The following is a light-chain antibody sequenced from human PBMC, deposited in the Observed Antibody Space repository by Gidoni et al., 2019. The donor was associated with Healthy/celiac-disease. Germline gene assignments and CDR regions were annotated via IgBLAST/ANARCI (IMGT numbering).Light chain of an antibody. CDR1: QSVLYSANNKNY. V-gene: IGKV4-1*01. J-gene: IGKJ2*01. CDR2: LAS. CDR3: QQYYRTPQT. Sequence: DIVMTQSPDALAVSLGERATTNRKSSQSVLYSANNKNYLAWYQQKPGQPPKLLIYLASTRESGVPDRFSGSGSGTDFTLTIRSLQAEDVAVYYCQQYYRTPQTFGQGTKLEIK.